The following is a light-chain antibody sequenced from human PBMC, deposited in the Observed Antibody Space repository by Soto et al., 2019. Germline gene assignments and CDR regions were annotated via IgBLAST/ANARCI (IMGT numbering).Light chain of an antibody. J-gene: IGLJ1*01. CDR1: SSNIERNY. Sequence: QSVLTQPPSASGTPGQRVTISCSGSSSNIERNYVYWYQQLPGTAPKLLIYRNDQRPSGVPDRLSGSKSGTSASLAISGLRSEDEADYYCAAWDDSLSGLYVFGTGTKLTVL. CDR2: RND. V-gene: IGLV1-47*01. CDR3: AAWDDSLSGLYV.